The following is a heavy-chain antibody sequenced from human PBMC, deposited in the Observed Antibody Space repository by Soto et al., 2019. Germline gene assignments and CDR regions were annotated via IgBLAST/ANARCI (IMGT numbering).Heavy chain of an antibody. J-gene: IGHJ6*02. CDR3: AGGNALDV. CDR1: GFTFSSSA. Sequence: GGSLRLSCAASGFTFSSSAMSWVRQAPGKGLEWVAGISGSGATTYYADSVKGRFTISRDKSKSTLFLQMNSLRAEDTAVYYCAGGNALDVWGQGT. V-gene: IGHV3-23*01. CDR2: ISGSGATT.